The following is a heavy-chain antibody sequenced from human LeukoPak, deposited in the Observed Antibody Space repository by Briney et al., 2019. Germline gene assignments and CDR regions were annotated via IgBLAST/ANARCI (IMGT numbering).Heavy chain of an antibody. J-gene: IGHJ4*02. Sequence: PGGSLRLSCAASGFTFSSYSMNWVRQAPGKGLECVSYISSSGNTTYHADSVKGRFTISRDNAKNSLYLQMSSLRAEDTAVYYCARDGGSSWYFDYWGQGTLVTVSS. V-gene: IGHV3-48*04. CDR3: ARDGGSSWYFDY. CDR1: GFTFSSYS. CDR2: ISSSGNTT. D-gene: IGHD6-13*01.